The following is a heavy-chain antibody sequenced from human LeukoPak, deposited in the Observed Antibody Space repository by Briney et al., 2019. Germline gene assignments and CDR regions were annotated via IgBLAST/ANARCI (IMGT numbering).Heavy chain of an antibody. Sequence: GSLRLSCGASGFTFSSHAMTWVRQAPGKGLEWVSAISISGDTTYYADAVKGRFTISRDNSKNTVYLQMNSLRVEDTAVYYCARGQPHGNDYGGQGTLVTVSS. CDR1: GFTFSSHA. V-gene: IGHV3-23*01. CDR2: ISISGDTT. D-gene: IGHD4-23*01. CDR3: ARGQPHGNDY. J-gene: IGHJ4*02.